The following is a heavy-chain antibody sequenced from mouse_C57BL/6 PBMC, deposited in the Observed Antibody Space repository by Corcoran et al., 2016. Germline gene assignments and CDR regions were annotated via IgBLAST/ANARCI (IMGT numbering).Heavy chain of an antibody. CDR2: ITPYNGGT. Sequence: VQLQTSGPVLVTPGASAKMSCTASGYTFTDYDMNWVKQSNGKSLKWIGVITPYNGGTSYNQKFKGKATLTVNKSSSTAYMELNSRTSEDSAVYYCARGYWGQGTTLTVSS. J-gene: IGHJ2*01. CDR3: ARGY. CDR1: GYTFTDYD. V-gene: IGHV1-19*01.